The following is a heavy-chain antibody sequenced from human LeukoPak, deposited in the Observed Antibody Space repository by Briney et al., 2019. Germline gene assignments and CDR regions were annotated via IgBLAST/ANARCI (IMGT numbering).Heavy chain of an antibody. V-gene: IGHV4-39*01. J-gene: IGHJ4*02. CDR1: GGSISSSSYY. CDR3: ARHGYYYDSSVYY. Sequence: SETLSLTCTVSGGSISSSSYYWGWIRQPPGKGLGWIVSIYYSGTNYYHPSLKRRVTIAEDTSKNQFSLQLSSVAAADTAVYYCARHGYYYDSSVYYWGQGTLVTVSS. D-gene: IGHD3-22*01. CDR2: IYYSGTN.